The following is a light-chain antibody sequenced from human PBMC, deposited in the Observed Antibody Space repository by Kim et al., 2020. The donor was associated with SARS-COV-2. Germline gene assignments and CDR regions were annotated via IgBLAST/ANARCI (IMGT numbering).Light chain of an antibody. Sequence: QSALTQPASVSGSPGQSITISCTGTSSDVGGYNYVSWYQQHPGKAPKLMIYDVSKRPSGVSSRFSGSKSGNTASLTISGLQAEDEAHYYCSSYTSSSTYVFGTGTKVTVL. V-gene: IGLV2-14*01. J-gene: IGLJ1*01. CDR2: DVS. CDR1: SSDVGGYNY. CDR3: SSYTSSSTYV.